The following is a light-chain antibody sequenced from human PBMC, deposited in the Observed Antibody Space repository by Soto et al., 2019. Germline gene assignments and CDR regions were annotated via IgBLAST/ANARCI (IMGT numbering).Light chain of an antibody. J-gene: IGKJ1*01. CDR2: AAS. V-gene: IGKV1-39*01. CDR1: QSVSTY. CDR3: QQTYSTAWT. Sequence: DIQMTQSPSSLSASVGDRVTITCRASQSVSTYLSWYQQKSGKAPKLLIYAASSLQSGVPSRFSGSGSATDFTLTISSLQPEDFGTYYCQQTYSTAWTFGQGTKVDIK.